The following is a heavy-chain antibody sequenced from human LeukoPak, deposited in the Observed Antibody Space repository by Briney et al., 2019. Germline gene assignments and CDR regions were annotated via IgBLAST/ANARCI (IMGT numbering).Heavy chain of an antibody. CDR2: ITANNTTK. V-gene: IGHV3-48*01. J-gene: IGHJ4*02. Sequence: GGSLRLSCTASGLSFSSYNMNWVRQAPGKGSEWVAYITANNTTKYYADSVKGRFTISRDNAKKSLFLQMNSLRAEDTAVYYCARSRDDFWSGYHANDYWGQGTLVTVSS. D-gene: IGHD3-3*01. CDR1: GLSFSSYN. CDR3: ARSRDDFWSGYHANDY.